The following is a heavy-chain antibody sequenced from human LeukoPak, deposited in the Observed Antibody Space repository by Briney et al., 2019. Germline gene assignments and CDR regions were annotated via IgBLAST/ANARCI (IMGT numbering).Heavy chain of an antibody. J-gene: IGHJ4*02. V-gene: IGHV5-51*01. D-gene: IGHD3-22*01. CDR2: IYPGDSDT. CDR1: GYSFTSYW. CDR3: ARHGVLDSSGYYHRRGPDY. Sequence: GESLKISCKGSGYSFTSYWIGWVRQMPGKGLEWMGIIYPGDSDTRYSPSFQGQVTISADKSISTAYLQWSSLKASDTAMYYCARHGVLDSSGYYHRRGPDYWGQGTLVTVSS.